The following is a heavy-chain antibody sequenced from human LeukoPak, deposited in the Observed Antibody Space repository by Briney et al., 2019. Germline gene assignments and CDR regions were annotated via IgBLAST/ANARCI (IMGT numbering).Heavy chain of an antibody. CDR2: ISAYNGNT. Sequence: ASVKVSCKASGYTFTSYGISWVRQAPGQGLEWMGWISAYNGNTNYAQKLQGRVTMTTDTSTSTAYMELRSLRSDDTAVYYCARDYPPYYDSSGRYGMDVWGQGTTVTVSS. J-gene: IGHJ6*02. CDR3: ARDYPPYYDSSGRYGMDV. D-gene: IGHD3-22*01. V-gene: IGHV1-18*01. CDR1: GYTFTSYG.